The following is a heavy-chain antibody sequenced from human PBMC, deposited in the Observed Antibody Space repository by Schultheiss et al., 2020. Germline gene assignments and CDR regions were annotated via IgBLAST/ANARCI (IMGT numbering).Heavy chain of an antibody. CDR3: AKARAYTSYLDV. J-gene: IGHJ6*02. D-gene: IGHD6-19*01. V-gene: IGHV3-15*01. CDR2: IKSNTEGGTT. Sequence: GGSLRLSCAASGFTFSNAWMSWVRQAPGKGLEWVGRIKSNTEGGTTDYAAPVKGRFAISRDDSKNTLYLQMNSLKIEDTAVYYCAKARAYTSYLDVWGQGTTVTVSS. CDR1: GFTFSNAW.